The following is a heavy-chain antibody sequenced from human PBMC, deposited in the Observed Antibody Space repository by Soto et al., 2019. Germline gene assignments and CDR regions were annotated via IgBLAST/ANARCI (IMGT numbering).Heavy chain of an antibody. CDR2: ISTGSSTI. D-gene: IGHD6-6*01. J-gene: IGHJ4*02. Sequence: GGSLRLSCAASGFTFSDYYMGWIRQAPGKGLEWVSYISTGSSTIYYADSVKGRFTISRDNAKKSLYLQMNSLRAEDTAVYYCARDLMAGVYYFDYWGQGTLVTVS. CDR3: ARDLMAGVYYFDY. V-gene: IGHV3-11*01. CDR1: GFTFSDYY.